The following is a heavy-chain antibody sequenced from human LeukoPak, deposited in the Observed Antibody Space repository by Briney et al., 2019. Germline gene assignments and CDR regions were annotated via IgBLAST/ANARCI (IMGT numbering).Heavy chain of an antibody. CDR2: ISGSGGST. CDR1: GFTFSKYA. Sequence: GGSLRLSCAASGFTFSKYAMSWVRQAPGKGLEWVSAISGSGGSTYYADSVKGRFTISRDNSRNTLYLQMNSLRAEDTAVYYCATNGVLRCLEWLLNYYMAVWGKGTTVTVSS. D-gene: IGHD3-3*01. V-gene: IGHV3-23*01. CDR3: ATNGVLRCLEWLLNYYMAV. J-gene: IGHJ6*03.